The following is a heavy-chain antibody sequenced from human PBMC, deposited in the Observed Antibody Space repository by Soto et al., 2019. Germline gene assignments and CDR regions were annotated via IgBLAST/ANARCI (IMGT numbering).Heavy chain of an antibody. CDR3: ARPTGYSSSWGPFDP. Sequence: GGSLRLSCAASGFTFSSYSMNWVRQAPGKGLEWVSSISSSSSYIYYADLVKGRFTISRDNAKNSLYLQMNSLRAEDTAVYYCARPTGYSSSWGPFDPWGQGALVTVSS. CDR1: GFTFSSYS. CDR2: ISSSSSYI. J-gene: IGHJ5*02. V-gene: IGHV3-21*01. D-gene: IGHD6-13*01.